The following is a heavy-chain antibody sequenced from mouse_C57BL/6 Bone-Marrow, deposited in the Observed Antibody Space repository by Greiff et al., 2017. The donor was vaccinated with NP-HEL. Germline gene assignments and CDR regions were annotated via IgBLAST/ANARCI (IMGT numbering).Heavy chain of an antibody. V-gene: IGHV5-4*01. J-gene: IGHJ4*01. CDR1: GFTFSSYA. CDR2: ISDGGSYT. CDR3: ARDNYSNYGAMDY. Sequence: DVQLVESGGGLVKPGGSLKLSCAASGFTFSSYAMSWVRQTPEKRLEWVATISDGGSYTYYPDNVKGRFTISRDNAKNNLYLQMSHLKSEDTAMYYCARDNYSNYGAMDYWGQGTSVTVSS. D-gene: IGHD2-5*01.